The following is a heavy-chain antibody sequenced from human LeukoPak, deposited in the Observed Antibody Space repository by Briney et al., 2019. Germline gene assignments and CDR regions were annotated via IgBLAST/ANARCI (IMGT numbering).Heavy chain of an antibody. CDR1: GFTFSSYG. CDR2: TTASGGST. CDR3: AKDGSGGYYLDY. J-gene: IGHJ4*02. D-gene: IGHD3-22*01. V-gene: IGHV3-23*01. Sequence: GGSLRLSCAGSGFTFSSYGMTWVRQAPGKGLEWVSATTASGGSTYYADSVKGRFTISRDNSKNTLHLQMNSLRAEDTAVYYCAKDGSGGYYLDYWGQGTLVTVSS.